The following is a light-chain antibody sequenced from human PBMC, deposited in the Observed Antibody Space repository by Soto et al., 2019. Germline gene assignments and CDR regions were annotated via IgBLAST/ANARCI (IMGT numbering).Light chain of an antibody. CDR3: QQYNSHSMT. V-gene: IGKV1-5*01. J-gene: IGKJ1*01. CDR2: DAS. CDR1: QSIRTW. Sequence: DIEMTQSPSTLSATVGDRIAITRRASQSIRTWLAWYQQKPGKAPKVLIYDASSLESGVPSRFSGSGSGTEFTLTISSLQPDDFATYYCQQYNSHSMTFGQGTKVDNK.